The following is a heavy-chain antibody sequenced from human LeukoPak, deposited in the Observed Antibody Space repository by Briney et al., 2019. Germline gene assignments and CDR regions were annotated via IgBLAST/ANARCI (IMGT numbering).Heavy chain of an antibody. CDR3: ARGIIYYDSSGYYGY. Sequence: KVSCKASGGTFSSYAISWVRQAPGQGLEWMGRVIPIFGTANYAQKFQGRVTITTDESTSTAYMELSRLRSDDTAVYYCARGIIYYDSSGYYGYWGQGTLVTVSS. CDR1: GGTFSSYA. V-gene: IGHV1-69*05. CDR2: VIPIFGTA. D-gene: IGHD3-22*01. J-gene: IGHJ4*02.